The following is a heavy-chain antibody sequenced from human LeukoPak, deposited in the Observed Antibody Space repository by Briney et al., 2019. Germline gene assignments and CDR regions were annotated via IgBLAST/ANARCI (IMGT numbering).Heavy chain of an antibody. J-gene: IGHJ6*02. V-gene: IGHV1-46*01. CDR3: AIVIAAAGTRGMDV. D-gene: IGHD6-13*01. CDR2: INPSGGST. CDR1: GYTFTSYY. Sequence: ASVKVSCKASGYTFTSYYMHWVRQAPGQGLEWMGIINPSGGSTSYAQKFQGRVTITADKSTSTAYMELSSLRSEDTAVYYCAIVIAAAGTRGMDVWGQGTTVTVSS.